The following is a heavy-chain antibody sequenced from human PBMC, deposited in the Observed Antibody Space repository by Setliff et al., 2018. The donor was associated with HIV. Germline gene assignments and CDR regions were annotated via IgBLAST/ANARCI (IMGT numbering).Heavy chain of an antibody. CDR1: GYTLTTYG. D-gene: IGHD2-8*02. J-gene: IGHJ4*02. CDR3: ARVGSYWSTFDY. V-gene: IGHV7-4-1*02. Sequence: ASVKVSCKASGYTLTTYGISWVRQAPGQGPEWMGWINTETGNPMYAQGFRGRLGFSLDNSVNTAYLQINSLKAEDTAMYYCARVGSYWSTFDYWGQGALVTVSS. CDR2: INTETGNP.